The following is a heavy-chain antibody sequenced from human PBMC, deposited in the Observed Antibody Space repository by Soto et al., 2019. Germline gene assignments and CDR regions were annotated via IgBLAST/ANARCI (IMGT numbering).Heavy chain of an antibody. CDR2: TSGSGSST. D-gene: IGHD4-17*01. Sequence: EVQLLESGGDLVQPGGSLRLSCAASGFTFSSYAMSWVRQAPGKGLEWVSGTSGSGSSTYYADSVKGRFTISRDNSKNTLYLQMNSLRAEDTAVYYCAKHPTTVTSRIHYWGQGTLVTVSS. CDR3: AKHPTTVTSRIHY. V-gene: IGHV3-23*01. J-gene: IGHJ4*02. CDR1: GFTFSSYA.